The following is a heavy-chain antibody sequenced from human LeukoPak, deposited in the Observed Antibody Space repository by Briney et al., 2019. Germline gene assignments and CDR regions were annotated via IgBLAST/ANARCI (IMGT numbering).Heavy chain of an antibody. CDR1: GFTFSSSS. J-gene: IGHJ3*01. D-gene: IGHD3-3*01. CDR3: ARNGVVSDAFDV. V-gene: IGHV3-21*01. CDR2: ISSSSGYI. Sequence: GSPRLSCAASGFTFSSSSMNWVRQAPGKGLEWVSSISSSSGYIYYADSVKGRFTISRDNAKNSLYLQMNSLRAEDTAVYYCARNGVVSDAFDVWGQGTMVTVSS.